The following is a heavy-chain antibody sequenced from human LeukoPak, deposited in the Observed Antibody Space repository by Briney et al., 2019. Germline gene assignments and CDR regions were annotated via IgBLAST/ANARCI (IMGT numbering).Heavy chain of an antibody. Sequence: ASVKVSCRVSGYTLTELSMHWVRQAPGKGLEWMGGFDPEDGETIYAQKFQGRVTMTEDTSTDTAYMELSSLRSEDTAVYYCATGLKGAPIPDYWGQGTLVTVSS. D-gene: IGHD2-2*02. CDR3: ATGLKGAPIPDY. J-gene: IGHJ4*02. CDR2: FDPEDGET. V-gene: IGHV1-24*01. CDR1: GYTLTELS.